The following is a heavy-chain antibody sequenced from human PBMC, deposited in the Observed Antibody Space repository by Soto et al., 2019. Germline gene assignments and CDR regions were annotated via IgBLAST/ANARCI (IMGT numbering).Heavy chain of an antibody. Sequence: TLSLTCAVYGGSFSGYYWSWIRQPPGKGLEWIGEINHSGSTNYNPSLKSRVTISVDTSKNQFSLKLSSVTAADTAVYYCARSVAAAAPYFDYWGQGTLVTVSS. CDR3: ARSVAAAAPYFDY. J-gene: IGHJ4*02. CDR2: INHSGST. CDR1: GGSFSGYY. V-gene: IGHV4-34*01. D-gene: IGHD6-13*01.